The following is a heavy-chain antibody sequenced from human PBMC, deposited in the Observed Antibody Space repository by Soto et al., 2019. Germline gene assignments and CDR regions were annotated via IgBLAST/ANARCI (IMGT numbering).Heavy chain of an antibody. CDR2: ISSSSSYI. J-gene: IGHJ4*02. CDR1: GFTFSSYS. CDR3: ASPYCSGGSCYDWVFDY. D-gene: IGHD2-15*01. Sequence: LGGSLRLSCAASGFTFSSYSMNWVRQAPGKGLEWVSSISSSSSYIYYADSVKGRFTISRDNAKNSLYLQMNSLRAEDTAVYYCASPYCSGGSCYDWVFDYWGQGTLVTVSS. V-gene: IGHV3-21*01.